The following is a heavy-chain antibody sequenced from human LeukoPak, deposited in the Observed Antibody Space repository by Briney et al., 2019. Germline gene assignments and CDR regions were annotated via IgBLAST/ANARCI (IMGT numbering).Heavy chain of an antibody. D-gene: IGHD6-19*01. CDR2: IYYSGST. CDR1: GGSISSYY. V-gene: IGHV4-59*01. CDR3: ASGQWLPRGY. Sequence: KPSETLSLTCTVSGGSISSYYWSWIRQPPGKGLEWIGYIYYSGSTNYNPSLKSRVTISVDTSKNQFSLKLSSVTAADTAVYYCASGQWLPRGYWGQGTLVTVSS. J-gene: IGHJ4*02.